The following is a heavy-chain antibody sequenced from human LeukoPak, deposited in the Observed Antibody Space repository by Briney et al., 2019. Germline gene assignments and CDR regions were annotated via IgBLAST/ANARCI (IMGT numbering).Heavy chain of an antibody. D-gene: IGHD3-3*01. CDR3: ARDSEIFGVVTPTFDY. CDR1: GGTFSSYA. J-gene: IGHJ4*02. CDR2: IIPIFGTA. Sequence: SVKVSCKAAGGTFSSYAISWVPQAPGQRPEWMGRIIPIFGTANYAQKFQVRVTITTYESTSTAYMELSSLRSEDTAVYYCARDSEIFGVVTPTFDYWCQGTLVPVSS. V-gene: IGHV1-69*05.